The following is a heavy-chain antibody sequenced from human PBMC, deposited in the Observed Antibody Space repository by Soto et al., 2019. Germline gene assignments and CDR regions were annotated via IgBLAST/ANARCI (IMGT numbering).Heavy chain of an antibody. Sequence: PGGSLRLSCAVSGFSFFTYAMHWVRQAPGKGLEWVAVISLDGSNKCYADSVKGRFTISRDNSENTLYLQMDSLGAEDTAVYYCARRSSSWYFDYWGQGTLVTVSS. J-gene: IGHJ4*02. D-gene: IGHD6-13*01. V-gene: IGHV3-30-3*01. CDR2: ISLDGSNK. CDR1: GFSFFTYA. CDR3: ARRSSSWYFDY.